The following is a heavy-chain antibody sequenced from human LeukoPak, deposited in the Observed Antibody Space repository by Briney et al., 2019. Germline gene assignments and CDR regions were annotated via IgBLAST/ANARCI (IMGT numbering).Heavy chain of an antibody. CDR1: GGSISSYY. D-gene: IGHD2-2*01. V-gene: IGHV4-59*01. J-gene: IGHJ4*02. CDR2: IYYSGST. Sequence: SETLSLTCTVSGGSISSYYWSWIRQPPGKGLEWIGYIYYSGSTNYNPSLKSRVTISVDTSKNQFSLKLSSVTAADTAVYYCARERYCSSTSCSYFDYWGQGTLVTVSS. CDR3: ARERYCSSTSCSYFDY.